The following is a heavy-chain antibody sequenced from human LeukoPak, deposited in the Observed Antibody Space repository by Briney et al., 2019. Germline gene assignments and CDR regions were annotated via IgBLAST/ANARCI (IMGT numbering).Heavy chain of an antibody. D-gene: IGHD6-13*01. V-gene: IGHV4-59*08. CDR2: IYYSGNT. Sequence: PSETLSLTCTVFDGSMNGYYWSWIRQPPGKGLEWIGNIYYSGNTNYNPSLKRRVSISVDTSKNQFSLNLSSVTAADTAVYYCARLHFAAAEEFDPLGQGTLVTVSS. J-gene: IGHJ5*02. CDR1: DGSMNGYY. CDR3: ARLHFAAAEEFDP.